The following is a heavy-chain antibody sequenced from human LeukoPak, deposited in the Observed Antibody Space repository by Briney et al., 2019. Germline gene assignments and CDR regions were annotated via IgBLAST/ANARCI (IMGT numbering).Heavy chain of an antibody. CDR1: GFTFSSYG. CDR2: ISYDGSNK. Sequence: GGSLRLSCAASGFTFSSYGMHWVRQAPGKGLEWVAVISYDGSNKYYADSVKGRFTISRDNSKNTLYLQMNSLRAEDTAVYYCAKSSGWSKVAFDIWGQGTMVTVSS. D-gene: IGHD6-19*01. J-gene: IGHJ3*02. V-gene: IGHV3-30*18. CDR3: AKSSGWSKVAFDI.